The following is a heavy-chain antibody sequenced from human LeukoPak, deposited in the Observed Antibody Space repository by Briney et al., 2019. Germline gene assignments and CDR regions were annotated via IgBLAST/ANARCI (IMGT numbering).Heavy chain of an antibody. D-gene: IGHD3-22*01. CDR2: ISSGGSST. CDR3: AKKGYYDGSGYYMYYFDH. J-gene: IGHJ4*02. V-gene: IGHV3-23*01. Sequence: GGSLRLSCAASGFTFNKFAMNWVRQAPGKGLEWVSAISSGGSSTYYPDSVKGRFTISRDNSKNTLYLQMNSLRAEDTAVYYCAKKGYYDGSGYYMYYFDHWGQGTLVTVSS. CDR1: GFTFNKFA.